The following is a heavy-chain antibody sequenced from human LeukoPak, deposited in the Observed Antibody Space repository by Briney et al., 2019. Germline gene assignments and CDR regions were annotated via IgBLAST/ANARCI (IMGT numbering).Heavy chain of an antibody. V-gene: IGHV1-18*01. J-gene: IGHJ6*02. CDR3: ALEIYYYGSGSYRPPYYYGMDV. Sequence: GASVKVSCKASGYTFTSYGISWVRQAPGRGLEWMGWISAYNGNANYAQKLQDRVTMTTDTSTSTAYMELRSLRSDDTAVYYCALEIYYYGSGSYRPPYYYGMDVWGQGTTVTVSS. D-gene: IGHD3-10*01. CDR1: GYTFTSYG. CDR2: ISAYNGNA.